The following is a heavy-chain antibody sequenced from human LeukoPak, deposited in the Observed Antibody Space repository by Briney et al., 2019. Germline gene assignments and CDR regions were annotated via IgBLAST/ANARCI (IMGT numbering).Heavy chain of an antibody. CDR3: ARIAAAGLADYYFDY. J-gene: IGHJ4*02. CDR2: IDWDDDK. CDR1: GFSLSTSGMC. Sequence: SGPTLVNPTQTLTLTCTFSGFSLSTSGMCVSWIRQPPGKALEWLARIDWDDDKYYSTSLKTRLTISKDTSKNQVVLTMTNMDPVDTATYYCARIAAAGLADYYFDYRGQGTLVTVSS. V-gene: IGHV2-70*11. D-gene: IGHD6-13*01.